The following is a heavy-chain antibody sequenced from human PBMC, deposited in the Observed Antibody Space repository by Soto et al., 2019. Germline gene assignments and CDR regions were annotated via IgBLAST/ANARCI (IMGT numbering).Heavy chain of an antibody. CDR1: GFTFSSYG. CDR3: AKDHNYGVDY. Sequence: QVQLVESGGGVVQPGRSLRLSCAASGFTFSSYGMHWVRQAPGKGLEWVAVISYDGSNKYYADSVKGRFTISRDNSKNTLYLQMNRLRAEDTAVYYCAKDHNYGVDYWGQGTLVTVSS. CDR2: ISYDGSNK. D-gene: IGHD4-17*01. V-gene: IGHV3-30*18. J-gene: IGHJ4*02.